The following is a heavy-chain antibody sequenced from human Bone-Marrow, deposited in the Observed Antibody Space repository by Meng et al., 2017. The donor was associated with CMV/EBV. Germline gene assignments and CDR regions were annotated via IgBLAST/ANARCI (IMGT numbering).Heavy chain of an antibody. J-gene: IGHJ5*02. V-gene: IGHV3-23*03. Sequence: GGSLRLSCAASGFTFSSYAMSWVRQAPGKGLEWVSVIYSGGSSTYYADSVKGRFTISRDNSKNTLYLQMNSLRAEDTAVYYCAKAWFDPWGQGTLVTVSS. CDR2: IYSGGSST. CDR3: AKAWFDP. CDR1: GFTFSSYA.